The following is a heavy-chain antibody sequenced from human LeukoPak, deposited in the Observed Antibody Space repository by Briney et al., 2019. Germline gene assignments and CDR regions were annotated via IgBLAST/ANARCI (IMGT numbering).Heavy chain of an antibody. D-gene: IGHD1-26*01. CDR1: GGSISSSSYY. Sequence: SSETLSLTCTVSGGSISSSSYYWAWIRQPPGKGLEWIGEINHSGSTNYNPSLKSRVTISVDTSKNQFSLKLSSVTAADTAVYYCARGRRATGWGQGTLVTVSS. CDR2: INHSGST. CDR3: ARGRRATG. V-gene: IGHV4-39*07. J-gene: IGHJ4*02.